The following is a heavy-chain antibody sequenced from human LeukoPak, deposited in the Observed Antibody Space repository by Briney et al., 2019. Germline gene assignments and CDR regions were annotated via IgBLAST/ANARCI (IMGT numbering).Heavy chain of an antibody. CDR2: ISSSGSYI. J-gene: IGHJ4*02. CDR1: GFTFSNYN. Sequence: GGSLRLSCAASGFTFSNYNMTWVRQAPGKGLEWVSSISSSGSYIYYADSVKGRFTISRDNAKNSLYLQMNSLRAEDTAVYYCARAPYSSSYDYWGQGTLVTVSS. CDR3: ARAPYSSSYDY. D-gene: IGHD6-13*01. V-gene: IGHV3-21*01.